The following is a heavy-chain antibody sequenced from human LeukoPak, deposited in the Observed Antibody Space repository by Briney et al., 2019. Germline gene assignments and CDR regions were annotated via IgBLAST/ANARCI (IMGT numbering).Heavy chain of an antibody. J-gene: IGHJ4*02. CDR2: LYRTGAT. D-gene: IGHD6-13*01. Sequence: SETLSLTCIVSGDSISTTNYYWVWIRQPPGQGLEWLGSLYRTGATYDNPSLKSRVTTSVDTSTNQFSLNLRSVTAADTAVYYCAGGSWYGSFDYWGQGTLVTVSS. CDR3: AGGSWYGSFDY. V-gene: IGHV4-39*07. CDR1: GDSISTTNYY.